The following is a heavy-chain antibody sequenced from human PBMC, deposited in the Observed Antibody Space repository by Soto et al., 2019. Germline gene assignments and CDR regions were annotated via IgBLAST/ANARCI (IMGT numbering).Heavy chain of an antibody. D-gene: IGHD6-13*01. CDR2: IYHSGGT. CDR3: ARERAIRAGGSQQVEY. CDR1: GGSISSDDDY. V-gene: IGHV4-30-4*01. J-gene: IGHJ4*01. Sequence: SETLSLTCTVSGGSISSDDDYWAWIRQPPGKGLELIGYIYHSGGTYYRPSLTSRFNILLDTSKNQFSLELSSVTAADTAVYYCARERAIRAGGSQQVEYWGHGTLVTVSS.